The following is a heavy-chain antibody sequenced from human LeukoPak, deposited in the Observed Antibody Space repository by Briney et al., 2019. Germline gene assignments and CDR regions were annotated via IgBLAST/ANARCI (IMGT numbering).Heavy chain of an antibody. J-gene: IGHJ5*02. V-gene: IGHV4-59*01. CDR2: ISYSGRT. CDR1: GGSISSYY. CDR3: EREGSTGTNLSRFDP. D-gene: IGHD1-1*01. Sequence: TSESLSLTCTVYGGSISSYYCGWIRQPPGKGLEWIGYISYSGRTNFNTSLKSRVTISVNTSKNQISLKLSSETAADTAMYVCEREGSTGTNLSRFDPWGQGTLVTVSS.